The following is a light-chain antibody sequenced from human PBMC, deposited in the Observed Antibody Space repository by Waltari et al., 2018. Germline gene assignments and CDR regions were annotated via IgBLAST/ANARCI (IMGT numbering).Light chain of an antibody. Sequence: EIVLTQSPATLYLSPGERATLPCRASQSVSRYLAWYQQKPGQAPRLLIYDASDRATGIPARFSGSGSGTDFTLTINSLEPEDFAVYYCQQRSDWLYTFGQGTKLEIK. CDR3: QQRSDWLYT. CDR1: QSVSRY. J-gene: IGKJ2*01. CDR2: DAS. V-gene: IGKV3-11*01.